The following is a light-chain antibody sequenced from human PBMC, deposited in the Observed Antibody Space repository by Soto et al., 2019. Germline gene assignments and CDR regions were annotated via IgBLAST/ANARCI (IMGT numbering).Light chain of an antibody. V-gene: IGKV3-11*01. J-gene: IGKJ5*01. Sequence: EIFMTQSPGALALSLGEMNTLSCVSSQSVTGNYLAWYQQKPGQAPSLLIYDASNRPTDIPARFSGSGSGTDFTLTISSLEPEDFAVYYCQQRSNWPITFGQGTRLEIK. CDR2: DAS. CDR3: QQRSNWPIT. CDR1: QSVTGNY.